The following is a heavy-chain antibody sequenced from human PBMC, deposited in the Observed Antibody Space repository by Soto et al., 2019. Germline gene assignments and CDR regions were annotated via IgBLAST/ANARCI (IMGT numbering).Heavy chain of an antibody. V-gene: IGHV4-31*01. Sequence: SETLSLTCTVSGGSISSGGYYWSWIRQHPGKGLEWIGYIYYSGSTYYNPSLKSQVTISVDTSKNQFSLKLSSVTAADTAVYYCARDPSSGYGSGYWGQGTLVTVSS. CDR1: GGSISSGGYY. CDR2: IYYSGST. D-gene: IGHD5-12*01. CDR3: ARDPSSGYGSGY. J-gene: IGHJ4*02.